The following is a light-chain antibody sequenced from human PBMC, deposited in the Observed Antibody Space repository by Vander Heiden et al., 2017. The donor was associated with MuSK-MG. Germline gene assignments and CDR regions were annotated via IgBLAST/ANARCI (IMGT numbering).Light chain of an antibody. CDR1: QSVSSN. Sequence: EIVMTQSPATLSVSPGERATLSCRASQSVSSNLAWYQQKPGQAPRLLNYGASTRATGIPARFSGSGSGTEFTLTISSLQSEVFAVYYCQQYNNWLTWTFGQGTKVEIK. CDR2: GAS. V-gene: IGKV3-15*01. CDR3: QQYNNWLTWT. J-gene: IGKJ1*01.